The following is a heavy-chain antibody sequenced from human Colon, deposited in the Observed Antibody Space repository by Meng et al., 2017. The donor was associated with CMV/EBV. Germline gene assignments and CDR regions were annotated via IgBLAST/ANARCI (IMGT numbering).Heavy chain of an antibody. Sequence: GESLKISCAASGFTFTSYAMNWVRQAPGKGLEWVSSISSSSRDINYADSVKGRFTISRDNAKNSLYLQMNSLRAEDSGVYYCATTIVELPAATTDYWGQGTLVTVSS. D-gene: IGHD2-15*01. J-gene: IGHJ4*02. CDR3: ATTIVELPAATTDY. V-gene: IGHV3-21*01. CDR1: GFTFTSYA. CDR2: ISSSSRDI.